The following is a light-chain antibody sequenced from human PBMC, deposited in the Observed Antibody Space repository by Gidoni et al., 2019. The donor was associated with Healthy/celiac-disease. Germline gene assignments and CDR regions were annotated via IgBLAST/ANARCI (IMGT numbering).Light chain of an antibody. V-gene: IGKV1-39*01. CDR2: AAS. CDR3: QQSYSTPPLT. Sequence: IQMTQSPSSLSASVGDSVTITCRASQSISSYLNWYQQKPGKAPKLLIYAASSLQSGVPSRFSGSGSGTDFTLTISSLEPEDVATYYCQQSYSTPPLTFGGGTKVEIK. CDR1: QSISSY. J-gene: IGKJ4*01.